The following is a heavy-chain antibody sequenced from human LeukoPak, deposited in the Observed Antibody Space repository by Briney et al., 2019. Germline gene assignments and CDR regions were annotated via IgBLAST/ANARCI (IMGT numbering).Heavy chain of an antibody. Sequence: PGGSLRLSCAASGFTFSSYAMSWVRQAPGKGLEWVSAISGSGGSTYYADSVKGRFTVSRDNSKNTLYLQMNSLRAEDTAVYYCASPQGYSSSWTSYLYFDLWGRGTLVTVSS. CDR1: GFTFSSYA. J-gene: IGHJ2*01. CDR2: ISGSGGST. CDR3: ASPQGYSSSWTSYLYFDL. D-gene: IGHD6-13*01. V-gene: IGHV3-23*01.